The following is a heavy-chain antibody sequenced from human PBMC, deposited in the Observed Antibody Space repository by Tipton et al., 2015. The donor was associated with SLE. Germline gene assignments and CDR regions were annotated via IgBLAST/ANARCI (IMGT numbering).Heavy chain of an antibody. CDR1: GFTFSIYA. V-gene: IGHV3-23*02. CDR3: ARRIVYCSSCSCDSFWYFDL. Sequence: GSLRLSCAASGFTFSIYAMSWVLQAPGKGLEWVSAISGSGCSTYYVDSVKGRFTISRDNSKKTLYLQMKSLRAEDTAVYYCARRIVYCSSCSCDSFWYFDLLGRRTLVTVSS. D-gene: IGHD2-15*01. J-gene: IGHJ2*01. CDR2: ISGSGCST.